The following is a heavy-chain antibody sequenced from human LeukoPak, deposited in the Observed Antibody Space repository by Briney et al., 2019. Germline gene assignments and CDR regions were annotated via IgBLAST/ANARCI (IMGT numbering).Heavy chain of an antibody. CDR3: ATLTVDYFDY. D-gene: IGHD1-20*01. V-gene: IGHV5-51*01. CDR1: GYSFTSYW. CDR2: IYPGDSDT. J-gene: IGHJ4*02. Sequence: GESLKISCRGSGYSFTSYWIGWVRQMPGKGLEWMGIIYPGDSDTRYSPSFQGQVAISADKSISTAYLQWSSLKASDTAMHYCATLTVDYFDYWGPGTLVTVSS.